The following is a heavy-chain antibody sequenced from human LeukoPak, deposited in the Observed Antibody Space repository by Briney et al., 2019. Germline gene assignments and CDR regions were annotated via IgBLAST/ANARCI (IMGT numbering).Heavy chain of an antibody. CDR2: INPNNGGT. J-gene: IGHJ4*02. CDR3: ARVVASPRYYFDY. CDR1: EYTFTGYY. D-gene: IGHD2-21*01. V-gene: IGHV1-2*02. Sequence: WASVKVSCKASEYTFTGYYMHWVRQAPGQGLEWMGWINPNNGGTNYAQKFQGRVTMTRDTSISTAYMELSRLRSDDTAVYYCARVVASPRYYFDYWGQGTLVTVSS.